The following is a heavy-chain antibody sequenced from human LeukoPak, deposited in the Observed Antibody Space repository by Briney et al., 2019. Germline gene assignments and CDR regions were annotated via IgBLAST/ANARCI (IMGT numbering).Heavy chain of an antibody. V-gene: IGHV3-48*01. D-gene: IGHD6-13*01. CDR1: GFTFSSYS. CDR2: ISTSTTTI. CDR3: VRNEVGGSSTWTRSEYFQD. J-gene: IGHJ1*01. Sequence: PGGSLRLSCEASGFTFSSYSMNWVRQAPGKGLEWISYISTSTTTIYYANSVKGRFTISRDNAKKSLYLQMNSLRVEDTGVYYCVRNEVGGSSTWTRSEYFQDWGQGTLVIVSS.